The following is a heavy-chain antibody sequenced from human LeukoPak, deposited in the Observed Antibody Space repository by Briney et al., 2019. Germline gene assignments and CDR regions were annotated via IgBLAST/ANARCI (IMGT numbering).Heavy chain of an antibody. CDR1: GYSFTSYW. D-gene: IGHD6-6*01. Sequence: GESLKISCKGSGYSFTSYWIGWVRQMPGKGLEWVGIIYPGDSDTRYSPSFQGQVTISADKSISTAYLQWSSLKASDTAMYYCARRRYSSSSPPAPYFDYWGQGTLVTVSS. CDR3: ARRRYSSSSPPAPYFDY. V-gene: IGHV5-51*01. J-gene: IGHJ4*02. CDR2: IYPGDSDT.